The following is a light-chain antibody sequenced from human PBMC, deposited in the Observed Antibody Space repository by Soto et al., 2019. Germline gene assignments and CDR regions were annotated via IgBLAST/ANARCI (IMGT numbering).Light chain of an antibody. CDR2: AAS. CDR1: QSVSSN. CDR3: QQYNNWPPWT. Sequence: EIVMTQSPATLSVSPGESATLSCRASQSVSSNLAWYQQKPGQAPRLLIYAASSRPTGIPARFSGSGSGTEFTLTISSLQSEDFAVYYCQQYNNWPPWTFGQGTKVEIK. J-gene: IGKJ1*01. V-gene: IGKV3-15*01.